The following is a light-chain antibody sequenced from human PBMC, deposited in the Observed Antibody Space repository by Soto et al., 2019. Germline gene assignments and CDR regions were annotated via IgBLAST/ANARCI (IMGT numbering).Light chain of an antibody. J-gene: IGKJ5*01. CDR3: QQYHRSSTT. CDR2: KAS. Sequence: DIQMTQSPSTLSGSVGDRVTITCRASQTISSWLAWYQQKPGKAPKLLIYKASTLKSGVPSRFSGSGSGTEFTLTISSLQPDDFATYYCQQYHRSSTTFGQGTLLEI. CDR1: QTISSW. V-gene: IGKV1-5*03.